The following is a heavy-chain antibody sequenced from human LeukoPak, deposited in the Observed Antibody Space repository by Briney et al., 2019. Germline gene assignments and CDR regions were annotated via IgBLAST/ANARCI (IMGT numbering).Heavy chain of an antibody. Sequence: PGGSLRLSCAASGFTFSSYSMNWVRQAPGKGLEWVSSISSSSSYIYYADSVKGRFTISRDNAKNSLYLQMNSLRAEDTAVYYCARGLYWVTGSTGLNYMDVWGKGTTVTVSS. J-gene: IGHJ6*03. CDR1: GFTFSSYS. CDR2: ISSSSSYI. CDR3: ARGLYWVTGSTGLNYMDV. V-gene: IGHV3-21*01. D-gene: IGHD1-7*01.